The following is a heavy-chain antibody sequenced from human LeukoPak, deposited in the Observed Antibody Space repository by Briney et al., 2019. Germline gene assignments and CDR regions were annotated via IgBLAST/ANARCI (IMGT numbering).Heavy chain of an antibody. Sequence: SETLSLACTVSGVSIRSSYYYWGWIRQPPGKGLEWIGSIYDSGSTYYNPSLKSRVTISVDTSKNQFSLKLSSVTAADTAVYYCARDPNFDGHPFKPGSGWYFDLWGRGTLVTVSS. CDR3: ARDPNFDGHPFKPGSGWYFDL. CDR2: IYDSGST. D-gene: IGHD3-9*01. CDR1: GVSIRSSYYY. V-gene: IGHV4-39*07. J-gene: IGHJ2*01.